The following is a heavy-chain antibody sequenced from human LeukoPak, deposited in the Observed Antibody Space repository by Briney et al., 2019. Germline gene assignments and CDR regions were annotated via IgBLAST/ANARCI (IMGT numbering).Heavy chain of an antibody. V-gene: IGHV3-7*03. CDR3: ARGGATVVS. Sequence: PGGSLRLSCAASGFTFSTYWVSWVRQAPGKGLQWVANLKQDGSEKHYVDPVKGRFTISRDNAKNSVYLEMNSLRPEDTAVYYCARGGATVVSWGQGTLVTVSS. J-gene: IGHJ4*02. D-gene: IGHD1-26*01. CDR2: LKQDGSEK. CDR1: GFTFSTYW.